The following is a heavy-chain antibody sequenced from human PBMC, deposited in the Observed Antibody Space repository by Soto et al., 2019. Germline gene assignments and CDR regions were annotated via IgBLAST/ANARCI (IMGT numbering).Heavy chain of an antibody. CDR3: AREARSPDYLAS. Sequence: SETLSLTCTVSGGSISSYYWSWVRQPPGKGLEWIGYIYFTGGTNYNPSLKSRVTMSLDTSRNQFSLNLHSVTTADTAVYFCAREARSPDYLASWGQGTLVTVSS. J-gene: IGHJ4*02. V-gene: IGHV4-59*01. CDR2: IYFTGGT. CDR1: GGSISSYY.